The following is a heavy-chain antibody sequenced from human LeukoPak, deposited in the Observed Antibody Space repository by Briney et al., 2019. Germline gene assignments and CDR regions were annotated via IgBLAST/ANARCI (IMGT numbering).Heavy chain of an antibody. Sequence: GGSLRLSCAASGFTFSSYGMTWVRQAPGKGLEWVSAITGSGAYTFYAGSVKGRFTISRDNSKNSLYLQMNSLRDEDTAVYYCASVFGVTRIDYWGQGTLVTVSS. D-gene: IGHD3-3*01. J-gene: IGHJ4*02. CDR1: GFTFSSYG. V-gene: IGHV3-23*01. CDR3: ASVFGVTRIDY. CDR2: ITGSGAYT.